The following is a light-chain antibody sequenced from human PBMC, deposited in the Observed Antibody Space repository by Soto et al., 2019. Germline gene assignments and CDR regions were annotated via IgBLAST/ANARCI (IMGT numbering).Light chain of an antibody. CDR3: QQYNNWPPT. CDR1: QSVSSN. J-gene: IGKJ2*01. Sequence: EIVLTQSPATLSLSPGERATLSCRASQSVSSNLAWYQQKPGQAPRLLIYGASTRATGIPARFSGSGSGTDFTLTISSLQSEDFAVYYCQQYNNWPPTFGQGTKVEIK. V-gene: IGKV3-15*01. CDR2: GAS.